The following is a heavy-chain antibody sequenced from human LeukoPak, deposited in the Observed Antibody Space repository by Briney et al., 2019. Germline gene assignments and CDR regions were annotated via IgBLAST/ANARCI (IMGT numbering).Heavy chain of an antibody. J-gene: IGHJ4*02. V-gene: IGHV4-38-2*02. Sequence: SETLSLTCAVSGYSIISGYYWGWIRQPPGKGLEWIGNMFHSGSTYYNPSLKSRVTISVDTSKNQFCLRLSSVTAADTAIYYCARDRSGGYSLDYWGQGTLVTVSS. CDR2: MFHSGST. CDR1: GYSIISGYY. CDR3: ARDRSGGYSLDY. D-gene: IGHD1-26*01.